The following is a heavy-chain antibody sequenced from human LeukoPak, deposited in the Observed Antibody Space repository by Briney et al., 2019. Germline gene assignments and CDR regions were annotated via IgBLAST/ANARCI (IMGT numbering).Heavy chain of an antibody. D-gene: IGHD6-13*01. J-gene: IGHJ6*03. Sequence: SLRLSCAACGVGFGDDARHWGRQAPGKGLEWVSLISWDSGSTYYADSVKGRFTISRDNSKNSLYLQMNILRGEDTALYYCAKEDSEQLEEYHYYYMDVWGKGTTVTVSS. V-gene: IGHV3-43D*03. CDR2: ISWDSGST. CDR1: GVGFGDDA. CDR3: AKEDSEQLEEYHYYYMDV.